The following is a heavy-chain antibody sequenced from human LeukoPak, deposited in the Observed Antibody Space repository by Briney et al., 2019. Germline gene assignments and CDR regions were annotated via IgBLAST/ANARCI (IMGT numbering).Heavy chain of an antibody. Sequence: ASVKVSCKASGYTFTSYYMHWVRQAPGQGLEWMGIINPSGGSTSYAQKFQGRVTMTRDTSTSTVYMELSSLRSEDTAVYYCARASGAHYDFWSGSYYMDVWGKGTTVTVSS. J-gene: IGHJ6*03. CDR3: ARASGAHYDFWSGSYYMDV. D-gene: IGHD3-3*01. CDR1: GYTFTSYY. CDR2: INPSGGST. V-gene: IGHV1-46*01.